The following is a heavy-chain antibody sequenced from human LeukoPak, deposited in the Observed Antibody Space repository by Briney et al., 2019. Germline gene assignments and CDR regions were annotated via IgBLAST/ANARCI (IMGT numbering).Heavy chain of an antibody. V-gene: IGHV4-39*07. J-gene: IGHJ2*01. Sequence: SETLSLTCTVSGGSISSGGYYWSRIRQPPGKGLEWIGEINHSGSTNYNPSLKSRVTISVDTSKNQFSLKLSSVTAADTAVYYCARGRPRGYSSIWYDFINTSYFDLWGRGTLVTVSS. CDR3: ARGRPRGYSSIWYDFINTSYFDL. D-gene: IGHD6-13*01. CDR2: INHSGST. CDR1: GGSISSGGYY.